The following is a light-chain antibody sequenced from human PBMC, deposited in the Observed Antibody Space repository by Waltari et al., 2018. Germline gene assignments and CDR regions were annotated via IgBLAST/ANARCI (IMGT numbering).Light chain of an antibody. CDR3: QQSYSTPWT. CDR1: QSVLYSSNNKNY. V-gene: IGKV4-1*01. Sequence: IVMPQSPASLAVSLGERATINGLSSQSVLYSSNNKNYLALYQQKPGQPPKLHIYWASTRESGVPDRFSGSGSGTYFTLTISSLQAEDVAVYYCQQSYSTPWTFGQGTKVEIK. J-gene: IGKJ1*01. CDR2: WAS.